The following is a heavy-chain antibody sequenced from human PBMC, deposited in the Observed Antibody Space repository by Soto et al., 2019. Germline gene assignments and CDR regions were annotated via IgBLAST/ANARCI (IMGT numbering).Heavy chain of an antibody. CDR1: GFTFSSYG. CDR3: AKDRIEVAGGMAGRGVDS. J-gene: IGHJ4*02. Sequence: LRLSCAASGFTFSSYGMHWVRQAPGKGLEWVAAISKGGGDKYFADSVKGRISISRDNSKNTLYLQVNSLREEDTAVYYCAKDRIEVAGGMAGRGVDSWGQGTLVTVSS. V-gene: IGHV3-30*18. D-gene: IGHD2-15*01. CDR2: ISKGGGDK.